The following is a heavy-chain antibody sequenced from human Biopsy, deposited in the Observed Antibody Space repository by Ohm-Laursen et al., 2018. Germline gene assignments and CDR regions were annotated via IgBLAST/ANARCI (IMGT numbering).Heavy chain of an antibody. CDR1: DGSISNIINY. CDR3: ARHSFGSGRDF. V-gene: IGHV4-39*01. Sequence: GTLSLTCTVTDGSISNIINYWGWIRQPLGKGLEWLGSIYHTGITDYNPSLKSRVTISVDTSNNLFSLKLSSLTAADTAVDYCARHSFGSGRDFWGQGTLVTVSS. J-gene: IGHJ4*02. D-gene: IGHD3-10*01. CDR2: IYHTGIT.